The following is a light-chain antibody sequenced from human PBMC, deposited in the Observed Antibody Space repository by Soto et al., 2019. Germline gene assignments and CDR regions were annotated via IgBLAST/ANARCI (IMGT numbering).Light chain of an antibody. CDR2: WAS. CDR1: QSVLYSSNNKNY. Sequence: DIVMTQSPDSLALSLGARSTINCKSSQSVLYSSNNKNYLAWYQQKPGQPPKLLIYWASTRESGVPDRFSGSGSGTDFTLTISSLQSEDFAVYYCQQYDNWPWTFGQGTKVDIK. CDR3: QQYDNWPWT. V-gene: IGKV4-1*01. J-gene: IGKJ1*01.